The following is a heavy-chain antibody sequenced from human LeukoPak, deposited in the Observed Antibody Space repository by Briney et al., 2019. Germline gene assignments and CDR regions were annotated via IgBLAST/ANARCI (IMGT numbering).Heavy chain of an antibody. J-gene: IGHJ6*02. CDR1: GFTFNNAW. Sequence: GGSLRLSCAASGFTFNNAWMNWVRQAPGKGLEWVANIKEDGSARYYVEFVKGRFSISRDNAKNSVYLQMNSLGADDTAVYYCAGGTGMDVWGQGTPVTVSS. D-gene: IGHD1-1*01. V-gene: IGHV3-7*05. CDR3: AGGTGMDV. CDR2: IKEDGSAR.